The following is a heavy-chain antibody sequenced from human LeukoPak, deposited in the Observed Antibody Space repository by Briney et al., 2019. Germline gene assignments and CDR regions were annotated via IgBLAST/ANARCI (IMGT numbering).Heavy chain of an antibody. D-gene: IGHD1-26*01. CDR1: GFTFDDYA. Sequence: GGSLRLSCAASGFTFDDYAMHWVRQAPGKGLEWVSGISWNSGSIGYADSVKGRFTISRDNAKNSLYLQMNSLRAEDTALYYCAKDRLHSGSRPARLDYWGQGTLVTVSS. CDR2: ISWNSGSI. J-gene: IGHJ4*02. CDR3: AKDRLHSGSRPARLDY. V-gene: IGHV3-9*01.